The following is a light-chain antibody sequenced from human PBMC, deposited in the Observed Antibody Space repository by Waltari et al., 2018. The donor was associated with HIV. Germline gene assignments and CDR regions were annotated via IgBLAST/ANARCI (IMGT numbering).Light chain of an antibody. Sequence: DIQMTQSPSTLSASVGDRVTITCRASQRISDWLAWYQQKPGKAPKLLIYRASSLQSGVPSRFSGSGSGTEFTLTISSLQPDDFATYYCQQYNSYLITFGQGTRLRLN. J-gene: IGKJ5*01. CDR3: QQYNSYLIT. CDR1: QRISDW. V-gene: IGKV1-5*03. CDR2: RAS.